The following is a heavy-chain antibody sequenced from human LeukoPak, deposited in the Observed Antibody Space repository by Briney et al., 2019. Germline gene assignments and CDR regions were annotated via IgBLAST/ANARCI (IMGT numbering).Heavy chain of an antibody. J-gene: IGHJ3*02. CDR2: ISYDGSNK. Sequence: GRSLRLSCGASGFTFSNYGMHWVRQAPGKGLEWVAIISYDGSNKYYADSVKGRFTISRDNSKNTLYLQMNSLRAEDTAVYYCAKISDSGYGLDAAFDIWGQGTMVTVSS. D-gene: IGHD5-12*01. V-gene: IGHV3-30*18. CDR3: AKISDSGYGLDAAFDI. CDR1: GFTFSNYG.